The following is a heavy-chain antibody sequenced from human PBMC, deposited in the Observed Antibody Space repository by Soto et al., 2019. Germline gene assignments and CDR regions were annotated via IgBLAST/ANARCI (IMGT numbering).Heavy chain of an antibody. J-gene: IGHJ4*02. CDR1: GGSISPYY. D-gene: IGHD6-19*01. Sequence: QVHLQESGPGLVKPSETLSLTCSVSGGSISPYYWSWIRQPPGKGLEWIGYVYYSGSTNYNPSLKSRVTISVDTSNNQFSLKLSSVTDADTAVYYCARDRHPSGYWGQGTLVTVSS. CDR2: VYYSGST. V-gene: IGHV4-59*01. CDR3: ARDRHPSGY.